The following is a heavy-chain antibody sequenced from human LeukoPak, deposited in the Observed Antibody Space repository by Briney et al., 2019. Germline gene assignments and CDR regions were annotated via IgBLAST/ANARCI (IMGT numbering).Heavy chain of an antibody. CDR2: INQDAREI. D-gene: IGHD2-21*02. CDR3: ATDRDNSDWQKRFDS. V-gene: IGHV3-7*01. Sequence: GGSLRLSCAAAGFTFSRYWMNWYRQAPGKGLEWVGNINQDAREINYVDSVRGRFTTSRDNAKNSLHLQMNSLRAEDTAVYYCATDRDNSDWQKRFDSWGQGTLVTVS. J-gene: IGHJ4*02. CDR1: GFTFSRYW.